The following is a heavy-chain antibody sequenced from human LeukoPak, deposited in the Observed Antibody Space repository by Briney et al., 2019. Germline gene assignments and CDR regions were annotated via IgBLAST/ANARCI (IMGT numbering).Heavy chain of an antibody. CDR2: IYSSGST. CDR3: ARGGSYLSAFDI. V-gene: IGHV3-53*01. J-gene: IGHJ3*02. Sequence: GGSLRLSCAASGFTVSSNYMSWVRQAPGKGLEWVSIIYSSGSTFYADSVKGRFTISRDNSKNPLYLQMNSLRAEDTAVYYCARGGSYLSAFDIWGQGTMVTVSS. CDR1: GFTVSSNY. D-gene: IGHD1-26*01.